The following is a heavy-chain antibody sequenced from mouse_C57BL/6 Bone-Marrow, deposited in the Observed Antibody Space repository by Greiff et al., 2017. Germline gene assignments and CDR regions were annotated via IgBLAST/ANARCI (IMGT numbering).Heavy chain of an antibody. V-gene: IGHV5-17*01. CDR2: ISSGSSTI. J-gene: IGHJ2*01. CDR1: GFTFSDYG. Sequence: EVKLMESGGGLVKPGGSLKLSCAASGFTFSDYGMHWVRQAPEKGLEWVAYISSGSSTIYYADTVKGRFTISRDNAKNTLFLQMTSLRSEDTAMYYCARHYGSSRYFDYWGQGTTLTVSS. D-gene: IGHD1-1*01. CDR3: ARHYGSSRYFDY.